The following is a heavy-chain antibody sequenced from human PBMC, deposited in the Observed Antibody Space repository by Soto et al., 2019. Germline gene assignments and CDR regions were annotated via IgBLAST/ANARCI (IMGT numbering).Heavy chain of an antibody. CDR2: IYYSGRT. CDR1: GVSISSGGYY. J-gene: IGHJ4*02. CDR3: VSSLNYDFWRDGGRHFYFDY. D-gene: IGHD3-3*01. V-gene: IGHV4-31*09. Sequence: PSETLSLTCTVSGVSISSGGYYWSWIRQHPGKGLEWIGNIYYSGRTYYNPSLKSRVIMSVDKSKNQFSLKLTSVTAADTAVYYCVSSLNYDFWRDGGRHFYFDYWGRGILVTVSS.